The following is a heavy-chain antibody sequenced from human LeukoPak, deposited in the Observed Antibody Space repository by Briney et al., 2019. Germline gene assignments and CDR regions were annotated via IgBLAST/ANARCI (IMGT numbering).Heavy chain of an antibody. CDR1: GYTFTSYD. CDR2: MNPNSGNT. Sequence: ASVKVSCKASGYTFTSYDINWVRQATGQGLEWMGWMNPNSGNTGYAQKFQGRVTMTRNTSISTAYMELSSLRSEDTAVYRCARTLGDCSSTSCYWYNWFDPWGQGTLVTVSS. D-gene: IGHD2-2*01. CDR3: ARTLGDCSSTSCYWYNWFDP. V-gene: IGHV1-8*01. J-gene: IGHJ5*02.